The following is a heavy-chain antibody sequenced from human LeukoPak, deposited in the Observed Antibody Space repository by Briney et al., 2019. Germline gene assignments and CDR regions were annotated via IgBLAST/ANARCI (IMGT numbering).Heavy chain of an antibody. Sequence: SETLSLTCTVPGGSISSYYWSWIRQPPGKGLEWIGSIYYSGSTYYNPSLKSRVTISVDTSKNQFSLKLSSVTAADTAVYYCARHSDRHQDYGDYGWFDPWGQGTLVTVSS. J-gene: IGHJ5*02. D-gene: IGHD4-17*01. CDR3: ARHSDRHQDYGDYGWFDP. CDR1: GGSISSYY. V-gene: IGHV4-39*01. CDR2: IYYSGST.